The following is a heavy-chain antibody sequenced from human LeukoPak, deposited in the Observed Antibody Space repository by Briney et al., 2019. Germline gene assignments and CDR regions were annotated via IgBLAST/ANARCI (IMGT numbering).Heavy chain of an antibody. CDR3: AKGQPSADY. D-gene: IGHD2-2*01. CDR1: GFTFSSYG. Sequence: GGSLRLSCAASGFTFSSYGMHWVRQAPGKGLEWVAVISYDGSNKYYADSVKGRFTISIDNSKNTLYLQMNSQRAEDTAVYYCAKGQPSADYWGQGTLVTVSS. V-gene: IGHV3-30*18. J-gene: IGHJ4*02. CDR2: ISYDGSNK.